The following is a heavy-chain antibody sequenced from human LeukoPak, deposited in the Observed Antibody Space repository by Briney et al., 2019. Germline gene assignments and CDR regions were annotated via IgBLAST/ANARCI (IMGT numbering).Heavy chain of an antibody. CDR2: INPSGGST. CDR3: ASPSSSSSDLYYYYMDV. CDR1: GYTFTSYY. D-gene: IGHD6-6*01. J-gene: IGHJ6*03. Sequence: ASVKVSCKASGYTFTSYYMHWVRQAPGQGLEWMGIINPSGGSTSYAQKFQGRVTMTRDTSTSTVYMELSSLRSEDTAVYYCASPSSSSSDLYYYYMDVWGKGTTVTVSS. V-gene: IGHV1-46*01.